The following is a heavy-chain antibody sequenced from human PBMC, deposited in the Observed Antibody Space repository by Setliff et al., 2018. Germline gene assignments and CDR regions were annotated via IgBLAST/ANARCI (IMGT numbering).Heavy chain of an antibody. V-gene: IGHV4-59*08. Sequence: SETLSLTCNVSGGSISGYYWSWIRQPPGKGLEWIGNIYSSGSIKYNPSIRSRVTISVDTVKNQFSLRLSSLTAADTAVYYCARAPDSGTYYNLYPYYNDVWGKGTTVTVSS. CDR3: ARAPDSGTYYNLYPYYNDV. J-gene: IGHJ6*03. D-gene: IGHD1-26*01. CDR2: IYSSGSI. CDR1: GGSISGYY.